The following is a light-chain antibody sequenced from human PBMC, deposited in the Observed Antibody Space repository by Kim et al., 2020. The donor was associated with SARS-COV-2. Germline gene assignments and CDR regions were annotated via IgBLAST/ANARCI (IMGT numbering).Light chain of an antibody. CDR2: KAS. CDR3: QQYNSYWYT. Sequence: AAVGDRVTITCRASQSISSWLAWYQQKPGKAPKLLIYKASSLESGVPSRFSGSGSGTEFTLTISSLQPDDFATYYCQQYNSYWYTFGQGTKLEIK. J-gene: IGKJ2*01. V-gene: IGKV1-5*03. CDR1: QSISSW.